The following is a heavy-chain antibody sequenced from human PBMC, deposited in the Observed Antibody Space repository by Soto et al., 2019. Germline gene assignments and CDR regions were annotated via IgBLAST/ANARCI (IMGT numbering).Heavy chain of an antibody. Sequence: QVQLVQSGAEVKKPGASVKVSCKASGYTFTSYDINWVRQATGQGLEWMGWMNPNRGNTGYAQKFQGRVTMTRNTSISTAYMELSSLRSEDTAVYYCASTPSYCSSTSCHPYYYYMDVWGKGTTVTVSS. J-gene: IGHJ6*03. CDR2: MNPNRGNT. CDR3: ASTPSYCSSTSCHPYYYYMDV. V-gene: IGHV1-8*01. CDR1: GYTFTSYD. D-gene: IGHD2-2*01.